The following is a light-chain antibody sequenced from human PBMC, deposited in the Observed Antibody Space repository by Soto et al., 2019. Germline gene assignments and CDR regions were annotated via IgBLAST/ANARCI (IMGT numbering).Light chain of an antibody. Sequence: EVVMTQSPATQSVSPRERTSLSCRARQSVGSNLGWYQQKHGQAPRLLLYSESTRATGIPDRCGCSGSGSEFTLTISSLQSVDSTVYYCQQYAKWPLTFGGGTKVELK. V-gene: IGKV3-15*01. J-gene: IGKJ4*01. CDR2: SES. CDR1: QSVGSN. CDR3: QQYAKWPLT.